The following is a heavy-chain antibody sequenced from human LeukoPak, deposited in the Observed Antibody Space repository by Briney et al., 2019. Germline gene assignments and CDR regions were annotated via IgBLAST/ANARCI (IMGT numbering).Heavy chain of an antibody. J-gene: IGHJ4*02. V-gene: IGHV4-34*01. CDR2: INHSGST. D-gene: IGHD2-15*01. CDR3: ARRYCSGGACYLDY. CDR1: GGSFSGYY. Sequence: SETLSLTCAVYGGSFSGYYWSWIRQPPGKGLEWIGEINHSGSTNYNPSLKSRVTISVDTSKNQFSLKLSSVTAEDTAVYYCARRYCSGGACYLDYWGQGTLVTVSS.